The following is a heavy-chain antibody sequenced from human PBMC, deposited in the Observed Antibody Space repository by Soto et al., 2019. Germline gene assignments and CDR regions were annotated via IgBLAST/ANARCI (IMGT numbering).Heavy chain of an antibody. Sequence: GGSLRLSCAASGFTFSSYAMSWVRQAPGKGLEWVSALSGSGGSTYYTDSVKGRFTISRDNSKNTLYLQMNSLRAADTAVYYCARTVVVTAIHGPWGQGTLVTVSS. J-gene: IGHJ5*02. CDR2: LSGSGGST. D-gene: IGHD2-21*02. V-gene: IGHV3-23*01. CDR3: ARTVVVTAIHGP. CDR1: GFTFSSYA.